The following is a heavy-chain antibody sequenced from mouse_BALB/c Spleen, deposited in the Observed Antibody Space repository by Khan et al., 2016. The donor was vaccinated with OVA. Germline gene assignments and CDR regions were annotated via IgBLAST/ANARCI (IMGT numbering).Heavy chain of an antibody. CDR1: GFNIKDTY. V-gene: IGHV14-3*02. CDR3: SYSFPLYALDY. D-gene: IGHD1-2*01. J-gene: IGHJ4*01. CDR2: IDPANGNT. Sequence: VQLQQSGAYLVKPGASVKLSCTASGFNIKDTYIHWMRQRPEQGLAWIGRIDPANGNTKYDPEFQGKATITADTSSNTAYLQFSSLTSEDTAVYYCSYSFPLYALDYWGPGTSVTVSS.